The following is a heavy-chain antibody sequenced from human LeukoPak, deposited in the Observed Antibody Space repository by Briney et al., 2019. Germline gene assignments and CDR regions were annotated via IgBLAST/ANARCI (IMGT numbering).Heavy chain of an antibody. Sequence: SETLSLNCTVSGGSVNNYYWSWFRQPPGKGLEWIGNIYYGGSTNYNPSLRSRVTMSVDTSENHFSLKLASVTAADTGVYYCARVLIAVAGFDYWGQGALVTVSS. V-gene: IGHV4-59*02. CDR3: ARVLIAVAGFDY. D-gene: IGHD6-19*01. J-gene: IGHJ4*02. CDR1: GGSVNNYY. CDR2: IYYGGST.